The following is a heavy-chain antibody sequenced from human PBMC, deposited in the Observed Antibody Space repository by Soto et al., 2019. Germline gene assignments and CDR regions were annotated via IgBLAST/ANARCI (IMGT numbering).Heavy chain of an antibody. CDR1: GYTFTSYA. D-gene: IGHD2-21*02. V-gene: IGHV1-3*05. Sequence: QVQLVQSGAEEKKPGASVKVSCKASGYTFTSYAMPCVRQAPGQRLEWMGWINAGNGNTKYSQKFQGRVTITSDTSASTAYMELSSLRSEYTAVYYCARSIVVVTALDYWGQGTLVTVSS. J-gene: IGHJ4*02. CDR2: INAGNGNT. CDR3: ARSIVVVTALDY.